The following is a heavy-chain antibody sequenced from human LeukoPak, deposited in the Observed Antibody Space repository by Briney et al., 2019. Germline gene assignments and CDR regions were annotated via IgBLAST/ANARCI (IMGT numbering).Heavy chain of an antibody. D-gene: IGHD3-22*01. CDR2: IVVGSGNT. Sequence: SVKVSCKASGFTFTSSAMQWVRQARGQRLEWIGWIVVGSGNTNYAQKFQERVTITRDMSTSTAYMELSSLRSEDTAVYYCAADVGLRYYYDSSGYVDFQHWGQGTLVTVSS. CDR3: AADVGLRYYYDSSGYVDFQH. J-gene: IGHJ1*01. V-gene: IGHV1-58*02. CDR1: GFTFTSSA.